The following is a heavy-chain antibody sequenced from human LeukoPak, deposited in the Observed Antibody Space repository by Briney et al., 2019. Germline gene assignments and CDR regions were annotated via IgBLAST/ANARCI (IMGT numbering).Heavy chain of an antibody. CDR2: ITSGSTI. CDR3: ARAYYGERPSDL. CDR1: GFTFSSYE. J-gene: IGHJ2*01. D-gene: IGHD4-17*01. V-gene: IGHV3-48*03. Sequence: GGSLRLSCAASGFTFSSYEMNWVRQAPGKGLEWVSYITSGSTIYYADSVKGRFTISRDNPKNSLYLQMDSLRAEDTAVYYCARAYYGERPSDLWGRGTLVTVSS.